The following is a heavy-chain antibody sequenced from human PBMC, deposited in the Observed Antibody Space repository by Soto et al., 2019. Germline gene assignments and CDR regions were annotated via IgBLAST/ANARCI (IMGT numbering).Heavy chain of an antibody. CDR2: IYYGGST. CDR3: ASSLIGYCSSTSCYARSYYFDY. J-gene: IGHJ4*02. Sequence: QVQLQESGPGLVKPSQTLSLTCTVSGGSISSGGYYWSWIRQHPGKGLEWIGYIYYGGSTYYNPSLKSRVTISVATSKNQCSLKLSSVTAADTAVYYCASSLIGYCSSTSCYARSYYFDYWGQGTLVTVSS. D-gene: IGHD2-2*01. V-gene: IGHV4-31*03. CDR1: GGSISSGGYY.